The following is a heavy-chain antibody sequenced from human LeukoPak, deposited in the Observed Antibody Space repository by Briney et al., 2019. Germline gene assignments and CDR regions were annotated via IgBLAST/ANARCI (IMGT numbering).Heavy chain of an antibody. CDR1: GGSISSSIYY. V-gene: IGHV4-39*01. Sequence: WETLSLTCIVSGGSISSSIYYWAWVRQPPGKGLEWIGTVFYNGATQYSPSLRSRVTISVDTSKNQFSLKLSSVTAADTAVYYCVREAVVGATSYWGQGTLVTVSS. CDR2: VFYNGAT. D-gene: IGHD1-26*01. J-gene: IGHJ4*02. CDR3: VREAVVGATSY.